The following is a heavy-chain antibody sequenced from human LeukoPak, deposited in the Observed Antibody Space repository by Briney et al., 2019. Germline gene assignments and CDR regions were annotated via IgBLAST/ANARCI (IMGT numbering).Heavy chain of an antibody. D-gene: IGHD6-19*01. CDR3: ARLIAVAGYFDY. CDR2: IYYSGST. V-gene: IGHV4-59*01. Sequence: SETLSLTCTVSGGSISSYYWSWIRQPPGKGLEWIGYIYYSGSTNYNPSLKSRVTISVDTSKNQFSLKLSSVTAADTAVYYCARLIAVAGYFDYWGQGTLVTVSS. J-gene: IGHJ4*02. CDR1: GGSISSYY.